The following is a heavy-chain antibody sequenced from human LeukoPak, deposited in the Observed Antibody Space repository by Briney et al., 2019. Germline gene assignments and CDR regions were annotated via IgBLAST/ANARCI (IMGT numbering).Heavy chain of an antibody. Sequence: ASVKVSCKASGYTFTSYGISWVRQAPGQGLEWMGWISAYNGNTNYAQKLQGRVTMTTDTSTSTAYMELRSLRSDDTAVYYCARNPITWGRADCYFDYWGQGTLVTVSS. CDR3: ARNPITWGRADCYFDY. J-gene: IGHJ4*02. CDR1: GYTFTSYG. D-gene: IGHD3-16*01. V-gene: IGHV1-18*01. CDR2: ISAYNGNT.